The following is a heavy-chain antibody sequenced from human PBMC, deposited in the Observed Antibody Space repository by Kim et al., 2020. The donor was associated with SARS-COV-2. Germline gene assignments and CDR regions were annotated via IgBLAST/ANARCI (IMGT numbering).Heavy chain of an antibody. V-gene: IGHV3-30*02. Sequence: VKGRFTISRDNSKNTLYLQMNSLRAEDTAVYYCAKDGEDIVVVVAATLDYWGQGTLVTVSS. D-gene: IGHD2-15*01. J-gene: IGHJ4*02. CDR3: AKDGEDIVVVVAATLDY.